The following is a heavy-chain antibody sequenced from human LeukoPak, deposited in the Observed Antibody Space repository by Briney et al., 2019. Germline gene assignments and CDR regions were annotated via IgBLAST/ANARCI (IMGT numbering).Heavy chain of an antibody. CDR2: ISSSSSYT. CDR3: ARDGCGGGSCYWGLFDY. J-gene: IGHJ4*02. CDR1: GFTFSDYY. Sequence: GGSLRLSCAASGFTFSDYYMSWIRQAPGKGLELVSYISSSSSYTNYADSVKGRFTISRDNAQNSLYLQMNSLRAEDTAVYYCARDGCGGGSCYWGLFDYWGQGTLVTVSS. V-gene: IGHV3-11*05. D-gene: IGHD2-15*01.